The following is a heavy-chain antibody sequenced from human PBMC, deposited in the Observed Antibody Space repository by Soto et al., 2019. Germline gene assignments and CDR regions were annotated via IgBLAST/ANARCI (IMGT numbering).Heavy chain of an antibody. J-gene: IGHJ6*02. CDR3: ARDRSGGGNYYDSSGYHYYGMDV. D-gene: IGHD3-22*01. V-gene: IGHV1-69*06. Sequence: ASVKVSCKASGGTFSSYAISWVRQAPGQGLEWMGGIIPIFGTANYAQKFQGRVTITADKSTSTAYMELSSLRSEDTAVYYCARDRSGGGNYYDSSGYHYYGMDVWGQGTTVTVSS. CDR1: GGTFSSYA. CDR2: IIPIFGTA.